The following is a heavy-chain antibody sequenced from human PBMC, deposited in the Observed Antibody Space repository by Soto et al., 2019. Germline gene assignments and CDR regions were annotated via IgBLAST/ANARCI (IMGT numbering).Heavy chain of an antibody. V-gene: IGHV1-2*04. CDR1: GYTFTGYY. Sequence: ASVKVSCKASGYTFTGYYMHWVRQAPGQGLEWMGWINPNSGGTNYAQKFQGWVTMTRDTSISTAYMELSRLRSDDTAVYYCARAVAGTDSDFDYWGQGTLVTVSS. J-gene: IGHJ4*02. CDR2: INPNSGGT. CDR3: ARAVAGTDSDFDY. D-gene: IGHD6-19*01.